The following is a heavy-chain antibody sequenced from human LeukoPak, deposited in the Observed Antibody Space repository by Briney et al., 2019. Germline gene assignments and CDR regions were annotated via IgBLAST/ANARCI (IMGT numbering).Heavy chain of an antibody. J-gene: IGHJ6*02. Sequence: AGGSLRLSCAASGFTVSSIYMSWVRQAPGKGLEWVSVIYSGGSTYYADSVKGRFTISRDNSKNTLYLQMNSLRAEDTAVYYCARGASPYYYSGMDVWGQGTTATVSS. CDR3: ARGASPYYYSGMDV. CDR1: GFTVSSIY. CDR2: IYSGGST. V-gene: IGHV3-66*01.